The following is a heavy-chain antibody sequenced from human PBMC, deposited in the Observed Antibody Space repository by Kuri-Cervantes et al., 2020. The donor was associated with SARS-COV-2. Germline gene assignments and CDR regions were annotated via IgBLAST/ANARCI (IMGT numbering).Heavy chain of an antibody. V-gene: IGHV1-8*03. CDR2: MNPNSGNT. D-gene: IGHD1-1*01. J-gene: IGHJ4*02. Sequence: ASVKVSCKASGYTFTSYDINWVRQATGQGLEWMGWMNPNSGNTGYAQKFQGRVTITRNTSTSTAYMELSSLRSEDTAVYYCARVRSDNWNDDAFDYWGQGTLVTVSS. CDR3: ARVRSDNWNDDAFDY. CDR1: GYTFTSYD.